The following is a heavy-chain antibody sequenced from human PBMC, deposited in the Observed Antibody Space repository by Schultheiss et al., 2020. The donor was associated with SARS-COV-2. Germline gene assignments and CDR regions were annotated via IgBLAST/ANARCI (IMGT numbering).Heavy chain of an antibody. J-gene: IGHJ6*02. CDR1: GFTFSNFW. CDR3: ARDKRPEPKFYIISASDYYGMDV. CDR2: IKADGGST. Sequence: GASLKISCAASGFTFSNFWMHWVRQVPGKGLVWVSRIKADGGSTDYAESVKGRVTISRDNARNTLFLQMNSLRAEDTAVYYCARDKRPEPKFYIISASDYYGMDVWGQGTTVTVSS. D-gene: IGHD2/OR15-2a*01. V-gene: IGHV3-74*01.